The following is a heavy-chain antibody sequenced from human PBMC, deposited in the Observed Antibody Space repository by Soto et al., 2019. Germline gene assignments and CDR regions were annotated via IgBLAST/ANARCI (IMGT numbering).Heavy chain of an antibody. CDR2: IIPIFGTA. Sequence: SVKVSCKASGGTFSSYALSWVRQAPGEGLEGMGGIIPIFGTANYEQKFQGRVTITADESKSTAYMELSSLRSEDTAVYYCARVLTAMANNWFDPWGQGSLVTVSS. D-gene: IGHD5-18*01. J-gene: IGHJ5*02. CDR3: ARVLTAMANNWFDP. CDR1: GGTFSSYA. V-gene: IGHV1-69*13.